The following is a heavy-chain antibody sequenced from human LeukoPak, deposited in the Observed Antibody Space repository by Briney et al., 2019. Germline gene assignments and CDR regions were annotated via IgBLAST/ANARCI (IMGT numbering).Heavy chain of an antibody. CDR2: IYHSGST. J-gene: IGHJ3*02. D-gene: IGHD3-10*01. Sequence: SETLSLTCAVSGGSISSSNWWSWVRQPPGKGLEWIGEIYHSGSTNYNPSLKSRVTISVDKSKNQFSLKLSSVTAADAAMYYCAVGGVYLRGGAEAFDIWGQGTMVTVSS. CDR3: AVGGVYLRGGAEAFDI. CDR1: GGSISSSNW. V-gene: IGHV4-4*02.